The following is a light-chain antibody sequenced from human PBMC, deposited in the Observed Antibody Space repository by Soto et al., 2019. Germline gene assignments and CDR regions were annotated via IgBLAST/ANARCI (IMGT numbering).Light chain of an antibody. Sequence: QSVLTQPASVSGSPGQSITISCTGTSSDVGAYNRVSWYQQHSGKAPKLMIYEVSNRPSGVSNRFSASKSGNTASLTISGLQAEDEADYFCSSYTTTKEVFGTGTKVTVL. CDR2: EVS. CDR1: SSDVGAYNR. J-gene: IGLJ1*01. CDR3: SSYTTTKEV. V-gene: IGLV2-14*01.